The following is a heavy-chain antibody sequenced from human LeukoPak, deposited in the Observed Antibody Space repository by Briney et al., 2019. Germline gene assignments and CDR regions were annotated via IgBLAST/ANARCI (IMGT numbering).Heavy chain of an antibody. CDR1: GFTFSDHY. V-gene: IGHV3-11*06. CDR2: ISSGSTYT. J-gene: IGHJ3*02. CDR3: ARDRYGYSGSDSDAFDI. D-gene: IGHD5-12*01. Sequence: NSGGSLRLSCEVSGFTFSDHYMSWIRQAPGKGLEWVSYISSGSTYTNYADSVEGRFTISRDNAKNSLYLQMSSLRAEDTAVYYCARDRYGYSGSDSDAFDIWGRGTLVTVSS.